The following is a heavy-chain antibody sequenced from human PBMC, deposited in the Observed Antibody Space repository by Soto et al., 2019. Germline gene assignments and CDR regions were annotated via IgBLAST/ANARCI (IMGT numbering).Heavy chain of an antibody. V-gene: IGHV4-31*03. D-gene: IGHD3-3*01. CDR1: GVSIISGGYY. CDR2: IYYSGST. J-gene: IGHJ4*02. CDR3: ARGRQDFWSGYQIGFEY. Sequence: SETLSLTCTVSGVSIISGGYYWSLIRQHPGKGLEWIGYIYYSGSTYYNPSLKSRVTISVDTSKNQFSLKLSSVTAADTAVYYCARGRQDFWSGYQIGFEYWGQGTLVTVSS.